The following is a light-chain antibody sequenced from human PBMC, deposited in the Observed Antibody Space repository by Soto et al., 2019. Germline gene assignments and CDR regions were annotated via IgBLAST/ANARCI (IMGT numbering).Light chain of an antibody. CDR1: ISDIGTYYY. V-gene: IGLV2-8*01. J-gene: IGLJ2*01. CDR2: EVS. Sequence: QSVLTQPPSASGSPGQSVTISCTGTISDIGTYYYVSWYQQHPGKAPKLIIYEVSERPSGVPDRFSGSKSGNTASLTVSGLQAEDEAHYYCSSYAGTKTLVFGGGTQVTVL. CDR3: SSYAGTKTLV.